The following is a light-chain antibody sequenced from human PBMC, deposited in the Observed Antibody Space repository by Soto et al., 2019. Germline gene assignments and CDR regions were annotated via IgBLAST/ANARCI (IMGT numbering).Light chain of an antibody. CDR2: DAN. Sequence: SVVTQPRSASGSPGQSGTISCTGTSSDVGRYNFVSWYQHHPGKAPKLLIYDANKRPSGVPDRFSGSKSGNTASLTVSGLQAEDEADYYCDSYAGSNIHVFGTGTKVTVL. V-gene: IGLV2-8*01. CDR3: DSYAGSNIHV. J-gene: IGLJ1*01. CDR1: SSDVGRYNF.